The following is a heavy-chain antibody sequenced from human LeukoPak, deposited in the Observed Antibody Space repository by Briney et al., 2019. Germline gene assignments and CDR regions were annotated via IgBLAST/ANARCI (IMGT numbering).Heavy chain of an antibody. Sequence: GWSLRLSCAASGFTFDDYGMSWVRQAPGKGLEWVSGINWNGGSTGYADSVKGRFTISRDNAKNSLYLQMNSLRAEDTALYYCARDPGIVVVPAARNYYMDVWGKGTTVTVSS. J-gene: IGHJ6*03. CDR2: INWNGGST. CDR1: GFTFDDYG. CDR3: ARDPGIVVVPAARNYYMDV. V-gene: IGHV3-20*04. D-gene: IGHD2-2*01.